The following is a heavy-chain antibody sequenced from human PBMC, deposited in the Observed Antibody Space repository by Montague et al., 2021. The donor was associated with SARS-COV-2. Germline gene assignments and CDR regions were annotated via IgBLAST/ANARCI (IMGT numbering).Heavy chain of an antibody. Sequence: TLSLTCSVSGGSINTCGYYWNWLRPSAGKGLMWIVRIYSSGSTNSTPSLKSRVTISLNTSKNQFSLWLSSVTAADTAVYYCARDPGYTSFTRWYFDLWGHGTLVTVSS. J-gene: IGHJ2*01. CDR3: ARDPGYTSFTRWYFDL. V-gene: IGHV4-61*02. CDR2: IYSSGST. D-gene: IGHD5-18*01. CDR1: GGSINTCGYY.